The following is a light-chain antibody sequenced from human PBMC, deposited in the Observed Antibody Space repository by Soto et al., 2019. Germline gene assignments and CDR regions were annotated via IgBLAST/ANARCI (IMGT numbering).Light chain of an antibody. CDR2: NAA. CDR3: HQYGSSPRT. Sequence: EIVLTQSPGTLSLSPGERATLSCRASQSVISRYVAWYQQKPGQAPRLLIFNAATRVTGIPDRFSGSGSGTDFTLTISRLEPEDFAVYYCHQYGSSPRTFGGGTKVDIK. J-gene: IGKJ4*01. CDR1: QSVISRY. V-gene: IGKV3-20*01.